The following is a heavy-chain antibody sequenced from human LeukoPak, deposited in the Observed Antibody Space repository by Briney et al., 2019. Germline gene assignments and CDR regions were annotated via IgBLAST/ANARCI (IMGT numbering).Heavy chain of an antibody. D-gene: IGHD6-13*01. Sequence: SVKVSCTASGATFSSYTISWERQAPGQGLEWMGRIIPIHGIANYAQKFQGRVTSTADKSTSTAYMELSSLRSEDTAVYYCARVESSYSSSWYPYWFDPWGQGTLVTVSS. CDR3: ARVESSYSSSWYPYWFDP. CDR1: GATFSSYT. CDR2: IIPIHGIA. V-gene: IGHV1-69*02. J-gene: IGHJ5*02.